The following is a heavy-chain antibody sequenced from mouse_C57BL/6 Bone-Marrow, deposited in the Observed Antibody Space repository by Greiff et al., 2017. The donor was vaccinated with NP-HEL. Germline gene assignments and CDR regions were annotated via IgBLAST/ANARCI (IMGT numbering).Heavy chain of an antibody. V-gene: IGHV5-17*01. CDR3: ARNYGSSYYFDY. D-gene: IGHD1-1*01. CDR2: ISSGSSTI. CDR1: GFTFSDYG. Sequence: DVMLVESGGGLVKPGGSLKLSCAASGFTFSDYGMHWVRQAPEKGLEWVAYISSGSSTIYYADTVKGRFTISRDNAKNTLFLQMTSLRSEDTAMYYCARNYGSSYYFDYWGQGTTLTVSS. J-gene: IGHJ2*01.